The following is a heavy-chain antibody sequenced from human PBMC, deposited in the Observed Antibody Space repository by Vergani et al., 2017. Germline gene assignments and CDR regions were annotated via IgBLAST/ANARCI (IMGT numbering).Heavy chain of an antibody. J-gene: IGHJ6*02. V-gene: IGHV3-43*02. CDR3: AKDLQRWGTRPRGYYGMDV. D-gene: IGHD4-23*01. Sequence: EVQLVESGGGVVQPGGSLRLSCAASGFTFDDYAMHWVRQAPGKGLEWVSLISGDGGSTYYADSVKGRFTISRDNSKNSLYLQMNSLRAEDTAVYYCAKDLQRWGTRPRGYYGMDVWGQGTTVTVSS. CDR1: GFTFDDYA. CDR2: ISGDGGST.